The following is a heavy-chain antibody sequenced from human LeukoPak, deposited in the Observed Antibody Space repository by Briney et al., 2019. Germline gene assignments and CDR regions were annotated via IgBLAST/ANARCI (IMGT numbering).Heavy chain of an antibody. CDR3: ARNLAGGFDY. CDR2: IYYSGNT. V-gene: IGHV4-31*03. J-gene: IGHJ4*02. D-gene: IGHD2-15*01. CDR1: GGPISRGGFY. Sequence: SGPTLVKPSQTLSLTCTVSGGPISRGGFYWSWIRQHPGKGLEWIGHIYYSGNTYYNPSLKSRTTISVDTSKNQFSLKLSSVTAADTAVYYCARNLAGGFDYWGQGTLVTVSS.